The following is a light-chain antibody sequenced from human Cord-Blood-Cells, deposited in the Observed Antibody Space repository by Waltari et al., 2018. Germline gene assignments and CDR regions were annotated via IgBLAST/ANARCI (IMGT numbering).Light chain of an antibody. Sequence: QSALTQSPSASGSPGQSVTISCTGTSSAVGGYNYVSWYQQHPGKAPKLMIYEVSKRPSGVPDRFSGSKSGNTASLTVSGLQAEDEADYYCSSYAGSNNFDVVFGGGTKLTVL. CDR3: SSYAGSNNFDVV. CDR1: SSAVGGYNY. V-gene: IGLV2-8*01. CDR2: EVS. J-gene: IGLJ2*01.